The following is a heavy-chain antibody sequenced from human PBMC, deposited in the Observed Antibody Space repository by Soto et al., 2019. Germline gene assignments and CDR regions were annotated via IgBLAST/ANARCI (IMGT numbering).Heavy chain of an antibody. V-gene: IGHV4-31*03. D-gene: IGHD2-15*01. J-gene: IGHJ4*02. CDR3: ARGVVVAVTYFTVTPITYYFDY. CDR2: IYYSGST. CDR1: GGSVSSGSYY. Sequence: LSLTCTVSGGSVSSGSYYWSWIRQHPGKGLEWIGYIYYSGSTYYYPSFKSRVTISVDTSKNQFSLKLSSVTAADTAVYYCARGVVVAVTYFTVTPITYYFDYWGQGTLVTVSS.